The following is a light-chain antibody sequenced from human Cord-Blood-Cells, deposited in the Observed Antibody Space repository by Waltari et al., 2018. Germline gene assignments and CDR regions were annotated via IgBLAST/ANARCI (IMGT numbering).Light chain of an antibody. CDR2: AAS. Sequence: DIQMNQSPSSLSASVGDRVTITCRASQSISSYLNWYQQKPGKAPKLLIYAASSLQRGVPSRFSVSGSGTDFTLTISSLQPEDFATYYCQQSYSTPFTFGPGTKVDIK. J-gene: IGKJ3*01. V-gene: IGKV1-39*01. CDR3: QQSYSTPFT. CDR1: QSISSY.